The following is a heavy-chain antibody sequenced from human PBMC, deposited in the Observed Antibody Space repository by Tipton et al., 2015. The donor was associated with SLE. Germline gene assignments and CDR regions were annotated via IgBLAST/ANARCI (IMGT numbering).Heavy chain of an antibody. D-gene: IGHD3-3*01. Sequence: TLSLTCAVYGGSFSGSYWIWNRQPPGKGLEWIGEINHSGGTNYNPSLKSRVTISADTSNKQFSLMLSSVTAADTAVYFCARLQFIFGGMDVWGKGTTVTVSS. CDR2: INHSGGT. V-gene: IGHV4-34*01. CDR3: ARLQFIFGGMDV. CDR1: GGSFSGSY. J-gene: IGHJ6*04.